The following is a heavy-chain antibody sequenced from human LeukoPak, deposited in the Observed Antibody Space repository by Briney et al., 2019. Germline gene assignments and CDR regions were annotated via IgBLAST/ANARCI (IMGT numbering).Heavy chain of an antibody. CDR3: ARDDYNWFDP. CDR2: VYTSRST. Sequence: SETLSLTCTVSGVSISTYYWSWIRQPAGKGLEWIGRVYTSRSTDYNPSLKSRVTMSVDTSKSQFSLKLSSVTAADTAVYYCARDDYNWFDPWGQGTLVTVSS. D-gene: IGHD2-21*01. V-gene: IGHV4-4*07. J-gene: IGHJ5*02. CDR1: GVSISTYY.